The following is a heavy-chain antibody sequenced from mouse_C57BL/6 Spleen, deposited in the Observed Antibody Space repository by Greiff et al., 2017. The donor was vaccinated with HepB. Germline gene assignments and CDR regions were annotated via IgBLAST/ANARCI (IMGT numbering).Heavy chain of an antibody. CDR2: IRLKSDNYAT. V-gene: IGHV6-3*01. Sequence: DVQLQESGGGLVQPGGSMKLSCVASGFTFSNYWMNWVRQSPEKGLEWVAQIRLKSDNYATHYAESVKGRFTISRDDSKSSVYLQMNNLRAEDTGVYYCTAGLRSSWFAYWGQGTLVTVSA. CDR3: TAGLRSSWFAY. D-gene: IGHD1-1*01. J-gene: IGHJ3*01. CDR1: GFTFSNYW.